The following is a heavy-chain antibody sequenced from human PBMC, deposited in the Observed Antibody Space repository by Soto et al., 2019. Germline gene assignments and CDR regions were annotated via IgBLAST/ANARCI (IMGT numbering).Heavy chain of an antibody. J-gene: IGHJ5*01. CDR3: ARLGRYYQSLDS. V-gene: IGHV4-4*02. CDR1: GGSISSSNW. Sequence: SETLSLTCAVSGGSISSSNWWSWVRQPPGKGLEWIGEIYHSGSTNYNPSLKSRVTISLETSKSQFSLRLTSVTAADTAVYYCARLGRYYQSLDSWGPGTLVTVSS. CDR2: IYHSGST. D-gene: IGHD3-10*01.